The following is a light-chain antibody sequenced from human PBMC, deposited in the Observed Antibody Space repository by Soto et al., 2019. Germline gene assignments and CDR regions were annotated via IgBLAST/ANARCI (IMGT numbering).Light chain of an antibody. CDR1: QSVSSSY. V-gene: IGKV3-20*01. CDR2: GAS. CDR3: QQYGSSPYT. J-gene: IGKJ2*01. Sequence: EIVLTQSPGTLSLSPGERATLSCRASQSVSSSYLAWYQQKPGQAPRLIIYGASDRATGIPDRFSGSGSGTHLTLTISRLEPEDFAVYYCQQYGSSPYTFGQGTKLEIK.